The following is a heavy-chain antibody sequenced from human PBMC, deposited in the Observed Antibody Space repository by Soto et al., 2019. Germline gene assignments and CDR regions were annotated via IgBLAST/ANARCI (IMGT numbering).Heavy chain of an antibody. V-gene: IGHV1-69*12. CDR2: IIPIFGTA. Sequence: QVQLVQSGAEVKKPGSSVKVSCKASGCTFSSYAISWVRQAPGQGLGWMGGIIPIFGTANYAQKFQGRVTITADESTSTAYMEPSSLGSEDTAVYYCARDGGVYDYSPFDYWGQGTLVTVSS. CDR1: GCTFSSYA. D-gene: IGHD4-4*01. CDR3: ARDGGVYDYSPFDY. J-gene: IGHJ4*02.